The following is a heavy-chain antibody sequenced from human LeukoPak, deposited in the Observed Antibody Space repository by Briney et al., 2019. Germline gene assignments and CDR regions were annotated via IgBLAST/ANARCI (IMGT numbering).Heavy chain of an antibody. CDR3: ARARSNYDYLAYFDY. D-gene: IGHD3-16*01. CDR2: IKQDGSEK. Sequence: GGSLRLSCAASGFTFSSYWMSWVRQAPGKGLEWVANIKQDGSEKYYVDSVKGRFTISRDNAKNSLYLQMNSLRAEDTAVYYCARARSNYDYLAYFDYWGQGTLVTVSS. J-gene: IGHJ4*02. CDR1: GFTFSSYW. V-gene: IGHV3-7*03.